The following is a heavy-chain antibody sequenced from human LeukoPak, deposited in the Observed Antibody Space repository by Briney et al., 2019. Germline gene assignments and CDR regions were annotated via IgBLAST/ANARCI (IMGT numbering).Heavy chain of an antibody. CDR2: ISSSGSTI. V-gene: IGHV3-11*04. CDR3: AKAQDIVVVPAAMGY. D-gene: IGHD2-2*01. J-gene: IGHJ4*02. Sequence: GGSLRLSCAASGFIFSDYYMSWIRQPPGKGLEWVSYISSSGSTIYYADSVKGRFTISRDNSKNTLYLQMNSLRAEDTAVYYCAKAQDIVVVPAAMGYWGQGTLVTVSS. CDR1: GFIFSDYY.